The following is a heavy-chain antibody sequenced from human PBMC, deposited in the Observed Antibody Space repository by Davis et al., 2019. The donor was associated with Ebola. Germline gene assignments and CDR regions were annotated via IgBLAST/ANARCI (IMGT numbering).Heavy chain of an antibody. D-gene: IGHD6-19*01. CDR2: VHSTGRT. J-gene: IGHJ4*02. CDR1: GDSIANYY. V-gene: IGHV4-59*08. Sequence: SETLSLTCTVSGDSIANYYWSWIRQAPGTGLEWIGYVHSTGRTIYNAVIKGRLTMLVDSSTNQFYLRLRSVTAADTAIYYCARHVLRMTNSDGWRIDYWGQGTLVTVAS. CDR3: ARHVLRMTNSDGWRIDY.